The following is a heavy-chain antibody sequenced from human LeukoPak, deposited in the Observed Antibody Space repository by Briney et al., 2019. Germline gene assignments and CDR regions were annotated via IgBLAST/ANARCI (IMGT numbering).Heavy chain of an antibody. J-gene: IGHJ4*02. CDR1: GGTFSSYA. Sequence: ASVKVSCKASGGTFSSYAISWVRQAPGQGLEWMGGIIPIFGTANYAQKFQGRVTMTTDTSTTTAFMELRSLRSDDTAVYYCARGPGTVVTRGDYWGQGTWSPSPQ. V-gene: IGHV1-69*05. CDR3: ARGPGTVVTRGDY. D-gene: IGHD2-21*02. CDR2: IIPIFGTA.